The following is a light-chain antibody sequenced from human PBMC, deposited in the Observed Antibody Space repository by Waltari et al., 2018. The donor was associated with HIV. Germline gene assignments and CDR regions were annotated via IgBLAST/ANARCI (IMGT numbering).Light chain of an antibody. CDR2: DAS. V-gene: IGKV3-11*01. J-gene: IGKJ4*01. Sequence: LTQSPATLSLSPGERATLSCRASQSVSTYLAWYQQKSGQSPRLLIYDASIRATGIPARFSGSGSGTDFTLTISSLEPEDFAVYYCQQRSNWPPAPTFGGGTKVEIK. CDR3: QQRSNWPPAPT. CDR1: QSVSTY.